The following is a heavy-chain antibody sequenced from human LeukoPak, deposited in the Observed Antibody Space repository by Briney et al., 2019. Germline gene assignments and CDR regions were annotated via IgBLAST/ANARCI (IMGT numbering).Heavy chain of an antibody. V-gene: IGHV4-59*08. Sequence: NTSETLSLTCTVSGGCISSYYWSWIRRPPGKGLEWIGYIYYSGSTNYNPSLKSRVTISVDTSKNQFSLKLSSVTAADTAVYYCASPAVGGGDSDYWGQGTLVTVSS. CDR1: GGCISSYY. CDR3: ASPAVGGGDSDY. D-gene: IGHD2-21*02. CDR2: IYYSGST. J-gene: IGHJ4*02.